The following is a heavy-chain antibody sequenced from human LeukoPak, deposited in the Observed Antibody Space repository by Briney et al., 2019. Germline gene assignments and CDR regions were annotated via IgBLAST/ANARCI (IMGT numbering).Heavy chain of an antibody. J-gene: IGHJ4*02. CDR1: GITVSSNY. CDR3: ARAASVAGTYALNH. V-gene: IGHV3-66*01. Sequence: PGGSLRLSCAVSGITVSSNYMSWVRQAPGKGLEWVSVIYGGGSTYYAHSVKGRFTISRDNSKNTLYLQMNSLRAEDTAVYYCARAASVAGTYALNHWGQGTLVTVSS. CDR2: IYGGGST. D-gene: IGHD6-19*01.